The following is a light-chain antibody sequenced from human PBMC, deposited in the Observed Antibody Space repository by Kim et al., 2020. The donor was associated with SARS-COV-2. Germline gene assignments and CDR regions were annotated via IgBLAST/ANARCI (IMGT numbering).Light chain of an antibody. CDR2: LYSDGRH. V-gene: IGLV4-69*01. Sequence: ASVKLTCTLSTGHNNYAIAWLQQQPGKGPRYLMRLYSDGRHTKGDGIPDRFSGSTSGSEYSLTISSLQSEDEADYYCQTWGSGIAVFGGGTQLAV. J-gene: IGLJ2*01. CDR1: TGHNNYA. CDR3: QTWGSGIAV.